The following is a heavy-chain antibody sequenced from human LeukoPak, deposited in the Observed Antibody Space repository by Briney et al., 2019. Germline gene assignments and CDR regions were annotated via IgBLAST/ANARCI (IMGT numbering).Heavy chain of an antibody. CDR2: ISYDGSNK. Sequence: GGSLRLSCAASGFTFSSYAMHWVRQAPGKGLEWVAVISYDGSNKYYADSVKGRFTISRDNTKNTLYLQMNSLRAEDTAVYYCARDGASPGPLRPFDPWGQGTLATVSS. V-gene: IGHV3-30-3*01. CDR3: ARDGASPGPLRPFDP. D-gene: IGHD4/OR15-4a*01. J-gene: IGHJ5*02. CDR1: GFTFSSYA.